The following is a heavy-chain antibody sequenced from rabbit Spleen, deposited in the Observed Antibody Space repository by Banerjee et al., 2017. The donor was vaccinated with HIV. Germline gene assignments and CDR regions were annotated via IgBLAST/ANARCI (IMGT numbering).Heavy chain of an antibody. Sequence: QEQLVESGGGLVQPERSLTLTCTASGFSFSDGCVLCWVRQAPGKGLEWIGCINSSSGNTVYATWAKGRFTIYRASWTTVTLQMTSLTDADTATYFCVRDQAGYGGLNLWGQGTLVTVS. D-gene: IGHD6-1*01. CDR3: VRDQAGYGGLNL. CDR2: INSSSGNT. J-gene: IGHJ4*01. V-gene: IGHV1S45*01. CDR1: GFSFSDGCV.